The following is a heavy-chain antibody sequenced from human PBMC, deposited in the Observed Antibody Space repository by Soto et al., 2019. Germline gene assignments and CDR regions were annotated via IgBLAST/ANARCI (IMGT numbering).Heavy chain of an antibody. Sequence: PSETLSLTCTVSGGSISSYYWSWIRQPPGKGLEWIGYIYYSGSTNYNPSLKSRVTISVDTSKNQFSLKLSSVTAADTAVYYCARVETFYYYYYMDVWGKGTTVTVSS. V-gene: IGHV4-59*01. CDR1: GGSISSYY. CDR3: ARVETFYYYYYMDV. CDR2: IYYSGST. J-gene: IGHJ6*03.